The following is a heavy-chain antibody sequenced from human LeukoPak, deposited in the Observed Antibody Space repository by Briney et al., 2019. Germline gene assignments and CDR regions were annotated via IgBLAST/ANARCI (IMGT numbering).Heavy chain of an antibody. CDR1: GFTFSSYW. V-gene: IGHV3-7*03. CDR2: IKQDGSGK. CDR3: ARLLLTGYYSYYYYMDV. D-gene: IGHD3-9*01. Sequence: GGSLRLSCAASGFTFSSYWMSWVRQAPGKGLEWVANIKQDGSGKYYVDSVKGRFTISRDNAKNSLYLQMNSLRSDDTAVYYCARLLLTGYYSYYYYMDVWGKGTTVTVSS. J-gene: IGHJ6*03.